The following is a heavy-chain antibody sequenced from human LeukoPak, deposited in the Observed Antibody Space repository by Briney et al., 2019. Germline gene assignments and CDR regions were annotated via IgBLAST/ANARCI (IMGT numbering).Heavy chain of an antibody. CDR1: GGSFSGYY. D-gene: IGHD3-22*01. V-gene: IGHV4-34*01. J-gene: IGHJ4*02. Sequence: TALETLSLTCAVYGGSFSGYYWSWIRQPPGKGLEWIGEINHSGSTNYNPSLKSRVTISVDTSKNQFSLKLSSVTAADTAVYYCASLNTYYYDSSGYLNWGQGTLVTVSS. CDR3: ASLNTYYYDSSGYLN. CDR2: INHSGST.